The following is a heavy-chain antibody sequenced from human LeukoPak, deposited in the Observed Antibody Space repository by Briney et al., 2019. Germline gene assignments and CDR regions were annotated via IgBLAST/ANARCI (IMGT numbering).Heavy chain of an antibody. J-gene: IGHJ4*02. CDR3: ARLIGAFSESSGYSDY. V-gene: IGHV5-51*03. Sequence: PGESLKISCKGSGYSFTSYWIGWVRQMPGKGLEWMGLIDPADSDSRYSPSFQGQVIFSVDKSTKTAYLQWSSLKASDTAMYYCARLIGAFSESSGYSDYWGQGTLVTVSS. CDR2: IDPADSDS. CDR1: GYSFTSYW. D-gene: IGHD3-22*01.